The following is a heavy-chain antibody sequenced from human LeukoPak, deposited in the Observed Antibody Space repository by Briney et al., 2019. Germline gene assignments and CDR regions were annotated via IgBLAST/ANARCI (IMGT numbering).Heavy chain of an antibody. CDR2: INPDGSQI. CDR1: GFTFSGNW. D-gene: IGHD2/OR15-2a*01. J-gene: IGHJ4*02. CDR3: AKLLGTSTTYDS. Sequence: TGGSLRLSCEASGFTFSGNWMGWVRQAPGKGLEWVASINPDGSQILYVDSVRGRFTISRDNTKSSLYLQMNSLGAEDTALYYCAKLLGTSTTYDSWGQGARVTVSS. V-gene: IGHV3-7*01.